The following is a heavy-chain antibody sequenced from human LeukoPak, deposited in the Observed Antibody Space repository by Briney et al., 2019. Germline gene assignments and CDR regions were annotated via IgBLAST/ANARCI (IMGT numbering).Heavy chain of an antibody. D-gene: IGHD5-18*01. J-gene: IGHJ4*02. CDR3: ARDRGTWIQLWEDSFYFDY. CDR2: ISYDGSNK. CDR1: GFTFRSYA. Sequence: GRSLRLSCAASGFTFRSYAMHWVRQAPGKGLEWVAVISYDGSNKYYADSVKGRFTISRDNSKNTLYLQMNSLRAEDTAVYYCARDRGTWIQLWEDSFYFDYWGQGTLVTASS. V-gene: IGHV3-30*04.